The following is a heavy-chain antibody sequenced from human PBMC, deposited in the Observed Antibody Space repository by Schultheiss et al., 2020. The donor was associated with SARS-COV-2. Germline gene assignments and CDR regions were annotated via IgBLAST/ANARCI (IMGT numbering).Heavy chain of an antibody. CDR1: GFTFSSYS. CDR2: ISWNSGSI. J-gene: IGHJ6*02. Sequence: GGSLRLSCAASGFTFSSYSMNWVRQAPGKGLEWVSGISWNSGSIGYADSVKGRFTISRDNAKNSLYLQMNSLRVEDTAVYYCARSGEVRYYGMDVWGQGTTVTVSS. CDR3: ARSGEVRYYGMDV. D-gene: IGHD1-1*01. V-gene: IGHV3-48*04.